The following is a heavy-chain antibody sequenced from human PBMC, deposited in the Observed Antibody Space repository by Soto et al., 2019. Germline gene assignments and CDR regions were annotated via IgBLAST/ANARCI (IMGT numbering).Heavy chain of an antibody. D-gene: IGHD2-8*01. J-gene: IGHJ5*02. CDR1: GYTFTSYY. CDR3: ARGPRVPALLVLMVYAILEGWFAP. V-gene: IGHV1-46*01. CDR2: INPSGGST. Sequence: ASVKVSCKASGYTFTSYYMHWVRQAPGQGLEWMGIINPSGGSTSYAQKFQGRVTMTRDTSTSTVYMELSSLRSEDTTVYYCARGPRVPALLVLMVYAILEGWFAPGG.